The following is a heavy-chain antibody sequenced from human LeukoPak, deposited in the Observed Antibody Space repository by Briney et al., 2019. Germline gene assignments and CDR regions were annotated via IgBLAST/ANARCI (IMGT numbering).Heavy chain of an antibody. D-gene: IGHD3-22*01. J-gene: IGHJ4*02. CDR1: GFTFSSYS. V-gene: IGHV3-21*01. CDR3: ARVSQGDSIDGYDY. Sequence: PGGSLRLSCAASGFTFSSYSMNWVRQAPGKGLEWVSSISSSSYIYYADSVKGRFTISRDNAKNSLYLQMNSLRAEDTVVYYCARVSQGDSIDGYDYWGQGTLVTVSS. CDR2: ISSSSYI.